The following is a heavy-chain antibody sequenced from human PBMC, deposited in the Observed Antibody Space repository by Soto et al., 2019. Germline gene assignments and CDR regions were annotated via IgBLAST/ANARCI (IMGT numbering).Heavy chain of an antibody. Sequence: QVQLVQSGAEVKKPGSSVKVSCKASGGTFSSYAISWVRQAPGQGLEWMGGIIPIFGTANYAQKFQSRVTITADESTSTDYMELSSLRSEDTAVYYCASNRDSSSSWAFDIWGQGTMVTVSS. CDR1: GGTFSSYA. CDR3: ASNRDSSSSWAFDI. J-gene: IGHJ3*02. V-gene: IGHV1-69*01. D-gene: IGHD6-6*01. CDR2: IIPIFGTA.